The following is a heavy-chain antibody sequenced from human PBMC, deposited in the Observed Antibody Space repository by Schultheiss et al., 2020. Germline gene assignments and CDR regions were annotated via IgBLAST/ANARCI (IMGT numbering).Heavy chain of an antibody. Sequence: SQTLSLTCTVSGGSISSSSYYWSWIRQPPGKGLEWIGYIYYSGSTNYNPSLKSRVTISVDTSKNQFSLKLSSVTAADTAVYYCAREVLEEVVVIDYWGQGTLVTVSS. J-gene: IGHJ4*02. D-gene: IGHD2-21*01. V-gene: IGHV4-61*01. CDR1: GGSISSSSYY. CDR2: IYYSGST. CDR3: AREVLEEVVVIDY.